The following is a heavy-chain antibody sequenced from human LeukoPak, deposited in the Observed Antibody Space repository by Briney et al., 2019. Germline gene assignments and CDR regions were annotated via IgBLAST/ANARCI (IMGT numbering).Heavy chain of an antibody. J-gene: IGHJ4*02. CDR3: ASIAAAGDFDY. V-gene: IGHV4-34*01. CDR1: GGSFSGYY. CDR2: INHSGST. Sequence: SETLSLTCAVYGGSFSGYYWSWIRQPPGKGLEWIGEINHSGSTNYNPSLKSRVTISVDTSKNQFSLKLSFVTAADTAVYYCASIAAAGDFDYWGQGTLVTVSS. D-gene: IGHD6-13*01.